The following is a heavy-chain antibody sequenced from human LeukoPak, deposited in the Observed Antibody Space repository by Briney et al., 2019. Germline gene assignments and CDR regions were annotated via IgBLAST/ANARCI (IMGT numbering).Heavy chain of an antibody. CDR2: IYYSGST. V-gene: IGHV4-59*01. CDR3: ARFGGSSFSRWFDP. D-gene: IGHD1-26*01. CDR1: GGSISSYY. J-gene: IGHJ5*02. Sequence: SETLSLTCTVSGGSISSYYWSWIRQPPGKGLEWIGYIYYSGSTNYNPSLKSRVTISVDTSKNQFSLKLSSVTAADTAVYYCARFGGSSFSRWFDPWGQGALVTVSS.